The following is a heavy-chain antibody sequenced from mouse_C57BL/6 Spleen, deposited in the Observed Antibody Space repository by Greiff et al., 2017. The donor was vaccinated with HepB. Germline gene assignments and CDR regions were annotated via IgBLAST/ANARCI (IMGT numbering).Heavy chain of an antibody. V-gene: IGHV5-6*02. CDR3: ARHYYGSSPDY. Sequence: EVMLVESGGDLVKPGGSLKLSCAASGFTFSSHGMSWVRQTPDKRLEWVATISSGGSYTYYPDSVKGRFTISRDNAKNTLYLQMSSLKSEDTAMYYCARHYYGSSPDYWGQGTTLTVSS. D-gene: IGHD1-1*01. CDR2: ISSGGSYT. J-gene: IGHJ2*01. CDR1: GFTFSSHG.